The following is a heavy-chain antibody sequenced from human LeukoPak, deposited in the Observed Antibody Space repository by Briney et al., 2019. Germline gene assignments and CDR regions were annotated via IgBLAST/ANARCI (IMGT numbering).Heavy chain of an antibody. CDR1: GGSISSSSYY. CDR3: ARGSPRFTGYSSGWYRGGFDY. V-gene: IGHV4-39*01. Sequence: PSETLSLTCTVSGGSISSSSYYWGWIRQPPGKGLEWIGRIYYSGSTYYNPSLKSRVTISVDTSKNQFSLKLSSVTAADTAVYYCARGSPRFTGYSSGWYRGGFDYWGQGTLVTVSS. CDR2: IYYSGST. D-gene: IGHD6-19*01. J-gene: IGHJ4*02.